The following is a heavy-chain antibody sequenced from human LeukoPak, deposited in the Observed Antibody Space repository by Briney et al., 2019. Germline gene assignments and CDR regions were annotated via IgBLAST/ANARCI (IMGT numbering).Heavy chain of an antibody. V-gene: IGHV4-30-2*01. J-gene: IGHJ4*02. CDR3: ARQIVVGPYFDY. Sequence: PSQTLSLTCAVSGGSISRGGYSWSWIRQPPGKGLEWIGYIYHSGSTYYNPSLKSRATISVDRSKNQFSLKLSSVTAADTAVYYCARQIVVGPYFDYWGQGTLVTVSS. D-gene: IGHD3-22*01. CDR2: IYHSGST. CDR1: GGSISRGGYS.